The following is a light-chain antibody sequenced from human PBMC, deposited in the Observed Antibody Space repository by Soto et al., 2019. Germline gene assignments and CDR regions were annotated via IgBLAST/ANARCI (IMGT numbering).Light chain of an antibody. J-gene: IGKJ1*01. Sequence: DIHMTQSTSTLSASLGHRVTITCRASQSINSWLAWYQQKAGKAPKLLIHDASNLDSGVPSRFSGSGSGTEFTLTISSLQPDDFATYYCQQYFHFRTFGQGTKVDIK. CDR3: QQYFHFRT. CDR2: DAS. V-gene: IGKV1-5*01. CDR1: QSINSW.